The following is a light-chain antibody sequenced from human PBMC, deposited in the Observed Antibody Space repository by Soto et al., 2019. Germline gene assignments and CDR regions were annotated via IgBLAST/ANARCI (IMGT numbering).Light chain of an antibody. CDR3: CSYGGSLV. J-gene: IGLJ2*01. CDR1: TSDVVSYNL. V-gene: IGLV2-23*01. CDR2: EDI. Sequence: QSVLTQPASVSGSPGQSITISCTGTTSDVVSYNLVSWYQQHPGKAPNLMIYEDIKRPSGVSNRFSGSKSGNTASLTISGLQAEDEADYYCCSYGGSLVFGGGTKLTVL.